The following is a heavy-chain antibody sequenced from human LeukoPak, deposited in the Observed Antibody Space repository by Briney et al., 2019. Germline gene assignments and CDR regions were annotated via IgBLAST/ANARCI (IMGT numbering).Heavy chain of an antibody. CDR1: GFTFSGYG. Sequence: GGSLRLSCTASGFTFSGYGMHWVRQAPGMGLEWVAIISYDGSNTFYGDSVKGRFTISRGNSKKTLYLQMNSLRTEDTAVYYCARDQTAVTGVWGTIDYWGQGTLVTVSS. V-gene: IGHV3-30*03. CDR2: ISYDGSNT. CDR3: ARDQTAVTGVWGTIDY. D-gene: IGHD2-8*02. J-gene: IGHJ4*02.